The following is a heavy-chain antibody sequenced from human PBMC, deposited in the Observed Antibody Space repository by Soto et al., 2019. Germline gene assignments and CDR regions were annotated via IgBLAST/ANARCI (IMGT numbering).Heavy chain of an antibody. CDR1: GFTFSSYA. J-gene: IGHJ4*02. V-gene: IGHV3-23*01. Sequence: EVQLLESGGGLVQPGGSLRLSCAASGFTFSSYAMSWVRQAPGKGREWVSLISGKSDRTNYADSVKGRFTISRDNSNNTMYLQMNSRRAEDTAVYYCAKDRGGCSSTSCPPRLVDYWGQGTLVIVSS. CDR3: AKDRGGCSSTSCPPRLVDY. D-gene: IGHD2-2*01. CDR2: ISGKSDRT.